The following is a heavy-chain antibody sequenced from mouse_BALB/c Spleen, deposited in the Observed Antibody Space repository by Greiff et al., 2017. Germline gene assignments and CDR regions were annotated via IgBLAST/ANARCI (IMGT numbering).Heavy chain of an antibody. CDR1: GFNIKDYY. J-gene: IGHJ4*01. Sequence: VQLQQSGAELVRPGALVKLSCKASGFNIKDYYMHWVKQRPEQGLEWIGWIDPENGNTIYDPKFQGKASITADTSSNTAYLQLSSLTSEDTAVYYCARIYGNYGGAMDYWGQGTSVTVSS. D-gene: IGHD2-1*01. CDR3: ARIYGNYGGAMDY. V-gene: IGHV14-1*02. CDR2: IDPENGNT.